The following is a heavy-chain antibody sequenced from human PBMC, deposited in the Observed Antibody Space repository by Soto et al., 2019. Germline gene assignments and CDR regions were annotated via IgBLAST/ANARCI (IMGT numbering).Heavy chain of an antibody. V-gene: IGHV4-31*03. CDR2: IYYSGST. D-gene: IGHD1-26*01. Sequence: ASETLSLTRTVSGGSISSGGYYWSWIRQHPGKGLEWIGYIYYSGSTYYNPSLKSRVTISVDTSKNQFSLKLSSVTAADTAVYYCASLSGAYNWFDPWGQGTLVTVSS. J-gene: IGHJ5*02. CDR3: ASLSGAYNWFDP. CDR1: GGSISSGGYY.